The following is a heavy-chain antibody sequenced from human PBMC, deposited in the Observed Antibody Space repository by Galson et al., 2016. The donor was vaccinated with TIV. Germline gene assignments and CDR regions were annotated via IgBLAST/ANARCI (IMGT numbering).Heavy chain of an antibody. D-gene: IGHD1-26*01. CDR1: EGTLTSYA. V-gene: IGHV1-69*13. Sequence: VKVSCKASEGTLTSYAVSWVRQAPGQGLEWMGEIIRIFGTVSYAQKFQGRLTITTDESTSAVYMELSSLRSEDTAVYYCARGCGSYSCYLDVWGRGTTVTVSS. CDR3: ARGCGSYSCYLDV. J-gene: IGHJ6*03. CDR2: IIRIFGTV.